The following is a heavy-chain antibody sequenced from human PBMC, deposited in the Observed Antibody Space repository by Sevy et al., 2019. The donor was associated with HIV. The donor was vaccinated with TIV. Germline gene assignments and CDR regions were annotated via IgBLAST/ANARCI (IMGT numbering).Heavy chain of an antibody. V-gene: IGHV4-39*01. J-gene: IGHJ4*02. D-gene: IGHD3-10*01. CDR3: ARGSLGRGFGEVGKEKAFDY. Sequence: SETLSLTCTVSGGSISSSSYYWGWIRQPPGKGLEWIGSIYYSGSTYYNPSLKSRVTISVDTSKNQFSLKLSSVTTADTAVYYCARGSLGRGFGEVGKEKAFDYWGQGTLVTVSS. CDR2: IYYSGST. CDR1: GGSISSSSYY.